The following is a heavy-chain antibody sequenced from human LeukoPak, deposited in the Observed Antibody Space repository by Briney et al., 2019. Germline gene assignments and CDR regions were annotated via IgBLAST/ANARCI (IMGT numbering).Heavy chain of an antibody. CDR1: GFTFSSYW. D-gene: IGHD5-18*01. V-gene: IGHV3-7*04. CDR2: IKQDGSEK. J-gene: IGHJ4*02. CDR3: ARAGIQLWSAYFDY. Sequence: GGSLRLSCAASGFTFSSYWMSWVRQASGKGLEWVANIKQDGSEKYYVDSVKGRFTISRDNAKNSLYLQMNSLRAEDTPVYYCARAGIQLWSAYFDYWGQGTLVTVSS.